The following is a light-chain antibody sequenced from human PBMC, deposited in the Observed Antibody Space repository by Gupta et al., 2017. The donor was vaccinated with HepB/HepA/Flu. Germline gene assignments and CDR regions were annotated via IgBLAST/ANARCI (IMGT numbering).Light chain of an antibody. CDR1: SSNIGSNY. V-gene: IGLV1-47*01. CDR2: RNN. Sequence: QSVLPQPPSASGTPGQSVTISCSGSSSNIGSNYVYWYQQTPGTAPKLLIYRNNQRPSGVPYRFSGSKSGTSASLAISGLRSEDEADYYCAAWDDSLSGRVLGGGTKLTVL. CDR3: AAWDDSLSGRV. J-gene: IGLJ3*02.